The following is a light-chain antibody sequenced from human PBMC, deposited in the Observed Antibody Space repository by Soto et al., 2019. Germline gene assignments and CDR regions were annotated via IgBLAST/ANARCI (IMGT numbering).Light chain of an antibody. Sequence: EIVVTQSPATLSVSQGERATLSCRASQSVSINLAWYQQKPGQAPRLLIYGASTRATGFPARFSGSGSGTEFTLTINSLQSEDSAVYYCQQYNKWPPVTFGGGTKVDI. V-gene: IGKV3-15*01. CDR3: QQYNKWPPVT. CDR2: GAS. CDR1: QSVSIN. J-gene: IGKJ4*01.